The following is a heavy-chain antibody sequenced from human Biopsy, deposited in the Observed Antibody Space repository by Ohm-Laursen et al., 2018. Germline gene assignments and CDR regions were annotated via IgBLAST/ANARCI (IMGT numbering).Heavy chain of an antibody. V-gene: IGHV3-23*01. J-gene: IGHJ3*01. CDR1: GFILNNYG. CDR3: TCRYGDSPL. Sequence: SLRLSCAASGFILNNYGLSWVRQAPGKGLERVSAIRGSGLTTFYTDSVKGRFTISRDNSKNTLSLQMNSLRAEDTAIYYCTCRYGDSPLWGQGTTVTVSS. CDR2: IRGSGLTT. D-gene: IGHD4-17*01.